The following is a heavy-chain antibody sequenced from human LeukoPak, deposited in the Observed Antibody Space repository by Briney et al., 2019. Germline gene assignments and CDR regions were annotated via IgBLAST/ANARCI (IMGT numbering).Heavy chain of an antibody. V-gene: IGHV5-51*01. D-gene: IGHD6-13*01. CDR3: ARQTGIAAAGLIDY. J-gene: IGHJ4*02. CDR1: GYSFTNYW. Sequence: GESLKISCQGSGYSFTNYWIGWVRQVPGKGLEWMGIIYPGDSDTRYSPSFQGQVTISADKSINTAYLQWSSLKASDTAMYYCARQTGIAAAGLIDYWGQGTLVTVSS. CDR2: IYPGDSDT.